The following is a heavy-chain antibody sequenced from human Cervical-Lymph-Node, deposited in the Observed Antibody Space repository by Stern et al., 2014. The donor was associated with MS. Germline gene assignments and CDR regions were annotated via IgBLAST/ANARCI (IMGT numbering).Heavy chain of an antibody. Sequence: EVQLEESGGGLVQPGGSLRLSCAASGFTFSSYAMAWVRQAPGKGLEWLSAISAAGDSTYYVNSVTGRFTISRDESKTTLFLQMNSLRAEDTAIYYCAKDYPAMVFFWGQGTLVTVSS. J-gene: IGHJ4*02. CDR3: AKDYPAMVFF. CDR1: GFTFSSYA. D-gene: IGHD5-18*01. V-gene: IGHV3-23*04. CDR2: ISAAGDST.